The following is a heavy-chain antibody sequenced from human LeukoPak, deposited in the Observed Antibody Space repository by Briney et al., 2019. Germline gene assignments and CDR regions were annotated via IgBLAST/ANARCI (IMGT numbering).Heavy chain of an antibody. V-gene: IGHV3-33*01. CDR1: GFTFSSYG. CDR3: ARDPSPYXXYXMDV. CDR2: IWYDGSNK. Sequence: PGGSLRLSCAASGFTFSSYGMHWVRQAPGKGLEWVAVIWYDGSNKYYADSVKGRFTISRDNSKNTLYLQMNSLRAEDTAVYYCARDPSPYXXYXMDVWGQGTTVTVSS. D-gene: IGHD6-6*01. J-gene: IGHJ6*02.